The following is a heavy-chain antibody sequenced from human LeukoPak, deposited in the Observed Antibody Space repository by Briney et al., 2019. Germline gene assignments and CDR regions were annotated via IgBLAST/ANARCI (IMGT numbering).Heavy chain of an antibody. J-gene: IGHJ4*02. V-gene: IGHV3-74*01. D-gene: IGHD3-10*01. Sequence: GGSLRLSCAASGFTFSSCWMHWVRQVPGKGLVWVSRINTDGTTTSYADSVKGRFTISRDNAKNTLYLQMNSLRAEDTAVYYCARDFLHGGVWGQGTLVTVSS. CDR2: INTDGTTT. CDR1: GFTFSSCW. CDR3: ARDFLHGGV.